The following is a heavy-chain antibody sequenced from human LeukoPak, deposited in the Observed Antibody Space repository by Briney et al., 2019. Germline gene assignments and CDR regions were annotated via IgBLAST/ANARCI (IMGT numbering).Heavy chain of an antibody. D-gene: IGHD3-10*01. V-gene: IGHV4-38-2*02. CDR2: IYYSGST. Sequence: SETLSLTCTVSGYSIGSGYYWGRIRQPPGKGLEWLGSIYYSGSTYYINPSLKSRVTISVDTSKNQISLKLSSVTAADTAVYYCARNRYYYGSRNYGVPTWFDPWGQGTLVTVSS. J-gene: IGHJ5*02. CDR1: GYSIGSGYY. CDR3: ARNRYYYGSRNYGVPTWFDP.